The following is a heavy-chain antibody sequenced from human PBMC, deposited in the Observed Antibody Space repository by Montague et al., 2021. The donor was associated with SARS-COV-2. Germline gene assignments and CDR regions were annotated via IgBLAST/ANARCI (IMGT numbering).Heavy chain of an antibody. D-gene: IGHD3-10*01. CDR1: GGSISTNY. CDR2: IYYSGST. CDR3: ARREDYYGSGSYPN. J-gene: IGHJ4*02. V-gene: IGHV4-39*01. Sequence: SETLSLTCNVSGGSISTNYWSWIRQPPGKGLERIGSIYYSGSTYYNPSLKSRVTISVATSKNQFSLKLSSVTAADTAVHYCARREDYYGSGSYPNWGQGTLVTVSS.